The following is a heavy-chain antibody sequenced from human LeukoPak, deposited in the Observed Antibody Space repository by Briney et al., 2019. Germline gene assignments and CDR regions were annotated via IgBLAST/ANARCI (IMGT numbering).Heavy chain of an antibody. CDR2: INPNSGDT. CDR3: ARDLSSTSNWELDY. V-gene: IGHV1-2*06. Sequence: ASVKVSCKASGYIFTSYFIHWVRQAPGQGLEWMGRINPNSGDTYYPQTFQGRVTMTRDTSINTAYMELGRLRSDDTAVYYCARDLSSTSNWELDYWGQGALVTVSS. CDR1: GYIFTSYF. D-gene: IGHD7-27*01. J-gene: IGHJ4*02.